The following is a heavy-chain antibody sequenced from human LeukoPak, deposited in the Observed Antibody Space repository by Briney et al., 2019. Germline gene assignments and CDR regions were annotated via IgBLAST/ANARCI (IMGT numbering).Heavy chain of an antibody. CDR2: IIPILGIA. D-gene: IGHD6-13*01. J-gene: IGHJ4*02. CDR1: GRTFNSYT. V-gene: IGHV1-69*02. CDR3: ARVGQQLAFDY. Sequence: ASVRVSCRASGRTFNSYTNSWVRQAPGQWPYWIASIIPILGIANYAQKFQGRVTITADKSTRTAYMQLSSLRSEHTAVYYCARVGQQLAFDYWGQGTRVTVPS.